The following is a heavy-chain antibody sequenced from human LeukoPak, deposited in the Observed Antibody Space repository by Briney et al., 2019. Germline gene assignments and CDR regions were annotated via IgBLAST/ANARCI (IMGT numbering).Heavy chain of an antibody. J-gene: IGHJ5*02. Sequence: SETLSLTCTVSGGSISSYYWSWIRRPPGKGLEWIGYIYYSGSTNYNPSLKSRVTISVDTSKNQFSLKLSSVTAADTAVYYCARFMEVDWNLVGFDPWGQGTLVTVSS. D-gene: IGHD1-7*01. V-gene: IGHV4-59*01. CDR2: IYYSGST. CDR1: GGSISSYY. CDR3: ARFMEVDWNLVGFDP.